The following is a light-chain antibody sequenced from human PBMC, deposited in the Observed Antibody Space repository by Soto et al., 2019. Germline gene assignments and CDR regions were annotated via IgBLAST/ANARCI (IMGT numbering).Light chain of an antibody. CDR2: DAS. CDR1: QSVGSY. CDR3: QQRSNWLT. J-gene: IGKJ4*01. V-gene: IGKV3-11*01. Sequence: EIVLTQSPATLSLSPGERATLSCRASQSVGSYLAWYQQKPGQAPRLLIYDASNRATGIPARFSGSGSGTDFTLTISSLEPEDFAFYFCQQRSNWLTLGGGTKVEIK.